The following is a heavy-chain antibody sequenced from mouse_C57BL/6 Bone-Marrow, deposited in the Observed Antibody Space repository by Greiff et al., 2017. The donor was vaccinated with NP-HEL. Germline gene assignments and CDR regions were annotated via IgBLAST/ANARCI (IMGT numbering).Heavy chain of an antibody. CDR1: GYSITSGYY. D-gene: IGHD3-2*02. Sequence: EVQLQESGPGLVKPSQSLSLTCSVTGYSITSGYYWNWIRQFPGNKLEWMGYISYDGSNNYNPSLKNRISITRDTSKNQFFLKLNSVTTEDTATYYCARVQDSSGYGFDYWGQGTTLTVSS. V-gene: IGHV3-6*01. CDR2: ISYDGSN. J-gene: IGHJ2*01. CDR3: ARVQDSSGYGFDY.